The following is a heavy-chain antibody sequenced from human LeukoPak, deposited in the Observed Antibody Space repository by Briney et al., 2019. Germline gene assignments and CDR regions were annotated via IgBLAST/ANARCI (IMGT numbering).Heavy chain of an antibody. CDR1: GFSFGDYA. D-gene: IGHD1-26*01. CDR3: TRASYAGSYYTYYFDY. J-gene: IGHJ4*02. Sequence: GGSLRLSCTTSGFSFGDYAMSWVRRAPGKGMEWVGFIRSKAYGGTTEYAASVKGRFTISRDDSKSIAYLQMSGLKTEDTALYYCTRASYAGSYYTYYFDYWGQGTLVAVSS. V-gene: IGHV3-49*04. CDR2: IRSKAYGGTT.